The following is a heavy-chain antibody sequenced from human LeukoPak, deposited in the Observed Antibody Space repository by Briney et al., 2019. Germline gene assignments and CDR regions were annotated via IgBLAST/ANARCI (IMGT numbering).Heavy chain of an antibody. V-gene: IGHV4-61*05. Sequence: SETLSLTCTVSGGSISSSSYYWGWIRQPPGKGLEWIGYIYYSGSTNYNPSLKSRVTISVDTSKNQFSLKLSSVTAADTAVYYCARGEPGYDILTGYYYYFDYWGQGTLVTVSS. CDR2: IYYSGST. CDR1: GGSISSSSYY. D-gene: IGHD3-9*01. CDR3: ARGEPGYDILTGYYYYFDY. J-gene: IGHJ4*02.